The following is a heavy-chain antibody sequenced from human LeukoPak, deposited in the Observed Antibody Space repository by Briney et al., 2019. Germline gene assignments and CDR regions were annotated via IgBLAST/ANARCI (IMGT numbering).Heavy chain of an antibody. J-gene: IGHJ3*02. D-gene: IGHD3-10*01. CDR1: GYTFTSYG. CDR3: ASFTMVRGGGGAFDI. Sequence: VASVKVSCKASGYTFTSYGISWVRQAPGQGLEWMGWISAYAGNTNYAQKLQGRVTMTTDTSTSTAYMELRSLRSDDTAVYYCASFTMVRGGGGAFDIWGQGTMVTVSS. V-gene: IGHV1-18*01. CDR2: ISAYAGNT.